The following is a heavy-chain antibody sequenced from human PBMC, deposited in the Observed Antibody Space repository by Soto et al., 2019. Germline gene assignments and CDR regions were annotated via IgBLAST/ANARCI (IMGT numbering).Heavy chain of an antibody. CDR1: GFTLSSYA. D-gene: IGHD3-16*02. V-gene: IGHV3-23*01. Sequence: GGSLRLSCAASGFTLSSYAMSWVRQAPGKGLEWVSAISGSGGSTYYADSVKGRFTISRDNSKNTLYLQMNSLRAEDTAVYYCAKDPMITFGGVIAPYWGQGTLVTVSS. J-gene: IGHJ4*02. CDR2: ISGSGGST. CDR3: AKDPMITFGGVIAPY.